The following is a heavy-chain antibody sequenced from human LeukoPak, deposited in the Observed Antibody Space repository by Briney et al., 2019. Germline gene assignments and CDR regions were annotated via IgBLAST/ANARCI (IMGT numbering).Heavy chain of an antibody. V-gene: IGHV3-23*01. CDR3: AKAETQAMVLPGNY. J-gene: IGHJ4*02. Sequence: GGSLRLSCAASGFTFSNYAMSWVRQAPGKGLEWVSAISGSGDTTYYADSVKGRFTISRDNSKNTLYLQMNSLRADDTAVYYCAKAETQAMVLPGNYWGQGTLVTVSS. D-gene: IGHD5-18*01. CDR2: ISGSGDTT. CDR1: GFTFSNYA.